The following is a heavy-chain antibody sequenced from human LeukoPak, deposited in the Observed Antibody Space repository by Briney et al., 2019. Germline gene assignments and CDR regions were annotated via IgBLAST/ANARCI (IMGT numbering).Heavy chain of an antibody. V-gene: IGHV3-64*01. CDR3: ARGYDSSGYYQY. Sequence: GGSLRLSCAASGFTFSNYGLHWVRQAPGKGLEYVSAISSNGGTTYYANSVKGRFTISRDNSKITLYLQMGSLRAEDVAVYYCARGYDSSGYYQYWGQGTLVSVSS. J-gene: IGHJ4*02. CDR1: GFTFSNYG. D-gene: IGHD3-22*01. CDR2: ISSNGGTT.